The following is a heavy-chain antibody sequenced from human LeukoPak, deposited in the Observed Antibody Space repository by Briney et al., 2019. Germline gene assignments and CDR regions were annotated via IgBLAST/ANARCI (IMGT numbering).Heavy chain of an antibody. CDR2: IYYSGST. D-gene: IGHD4-17*01. V-gene: IGHV4-59*01. CDR1: GGSISSYY. J-gene: IGHJ6*03. Sequence: SETLSLTCTVSGGSISSYYWSWIRQPPGKGLEWIGYIYYSGSTNYNPSLKSRVTISVDTSKNQFSLKVSSVTAADTAVYYCARNYYGDCYGVGMYYYYMDVWGKGTTVTVSS. CDR3: ARNYYGDCYGVGMYYYYMDV.